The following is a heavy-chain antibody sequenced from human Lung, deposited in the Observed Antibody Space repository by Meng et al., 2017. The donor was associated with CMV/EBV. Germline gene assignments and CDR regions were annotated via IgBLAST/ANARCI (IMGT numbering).Heavy chain of an antibody. J-gene: IGHJ4*02. V-gene: IGHV3-15*01. CDR2: IQSTFDGETT. D-gene: IGHD4-23*01. Sequence: EVQLVESGGGLVKPVGSLRLSCTVSGSGFIFSNLWINWVGKAPGKGLEWVGRIQSTFDGETTDYAAPVKGRFTISRDDSRNTLYLYMNSLKTEDTAVYYCTTDRPRSGGKTHDYWGQVTLVTVS. CDR1: GSGFIFSNLW. CDR3: TTDRPRSGGKTHDY.